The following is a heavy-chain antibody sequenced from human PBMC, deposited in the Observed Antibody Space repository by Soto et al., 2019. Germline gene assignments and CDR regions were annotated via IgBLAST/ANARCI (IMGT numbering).Heavy chain of an antibody. CDR3: ARRRKNYYYYYGMDV. Sequence: VASVKVSCKASGYTFTSYDINWVRQATGQGLEWMGWMNPNSGNTGYAQKFQGRVTMTRNTSISTAYMELSSLRSEDTAVYYCARRRKNYYYYYGMDVWGQGTTVTVSS. J-gene: IGHJ6*02. CDR1: GYTFTSYD. V-gene: IGHV1-8*01. CDR2: MNPNSGNT.